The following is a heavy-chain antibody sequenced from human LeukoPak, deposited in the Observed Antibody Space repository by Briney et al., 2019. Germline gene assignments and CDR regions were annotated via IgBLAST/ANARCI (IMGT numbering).Heavy chain of an antibody. V-gene: IGHV4-39*01. D-gene: IGHD2-2*01. CDR1: GGSISSSSYY. CDR2: IYYSGST. Sequence: PSETLSLTCTVSGGSISSSSYYWGWIRQPPGKAPEWIGSIYYSGSTYYNPSLKSRVTISVDTSKNQFSLKLSSVTAADTAVYYCASHCRYCSSTSCYAETNWFDPWSQETLVTVSS. CDR3: ASHCRYCSSTSCYAETNWFDP. J-gene: IGHJ5*02.